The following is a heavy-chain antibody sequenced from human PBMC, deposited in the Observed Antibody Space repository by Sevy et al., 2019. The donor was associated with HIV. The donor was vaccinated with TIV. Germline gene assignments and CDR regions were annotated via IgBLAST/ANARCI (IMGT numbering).Heavy chain of an antibody. CDR1: GFTFSSDS. CDR2: ISSSSSYI. CDR3: ARDHGQLWTNWFDP. D-gene: IGHD5-18*01. J-gene: IGHJ5*02. V-gene: IGHV3-21*01. Sequence: GGSLRLSCAASGFTFSSDSMNWVHQAPGKGLEWVSSISSSSSYIYYADSVKGRFTISRDNAKNSLYLQMNSLRAEDTAVYYCARDHGQLWTNWFDPWGQGTLVTVSS.